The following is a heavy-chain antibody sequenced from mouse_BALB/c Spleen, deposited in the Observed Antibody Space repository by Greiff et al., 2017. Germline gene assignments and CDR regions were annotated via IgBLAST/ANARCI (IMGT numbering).Heavy chain of an antibody. D-gene: IGHD2-4*01. J-gene: IGHJ4*01. V-gene: IGHV3-8*02. CDR1: GDSITSGY. Sequence: VKLMESGPSLVKPSQTLSLTCSVTGDSITSGYWNWIRKFPGNKLEYMGYISYSGSTYYNPSLKSRISITRDTSKNQYYLQLNSVTTEDTATYYCARYYYDYPYAMDYWGQGTSVTVSA. CDR3: ARYYYDYPYAMDY. CDR2: ISYSGST.